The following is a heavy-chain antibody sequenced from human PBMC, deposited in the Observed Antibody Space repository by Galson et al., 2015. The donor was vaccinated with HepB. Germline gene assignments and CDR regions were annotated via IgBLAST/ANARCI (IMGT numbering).Heavy chain of an antibody. CDR3: ARVVARDYYYGMDV. D-gene: IGHD5-12*01. V-gene: IGHV1-69*06. J-gene: IGHJ6*02. Sequence: SVKVSCKASGYTFTSYAISWVRQAPGQGLEWMGGIIPIFGTANYAQKFQGRVTITADKSTSTAYMELSSLRSEDTAVYYCARVVARDYYYGMDVWGQGTTVTVSS. CDR1: GYTFTSYA. CDR2: IIPIFGTA.